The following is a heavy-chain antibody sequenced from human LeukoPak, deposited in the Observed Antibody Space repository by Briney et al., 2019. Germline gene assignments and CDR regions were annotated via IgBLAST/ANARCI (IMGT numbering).Heavy chain of an antibody. CDR1: GFTFSSYA. CDR3: AKDVYYGSGSYSRTG. CDR2: ISGSGGST. D-gene: IGHD3-10*01. V-gene: IGHV3-23*01. Sequence: GGSLRLSCAASGFTFSSYAMSWVRQAPGKGLEWVSAISGSGGSTYYADSVKGRFTISRDNSKNTLYLQMNSLRAEDTAVYHCAKDVYYGSGSYSRTGWGQGTLVTVSS. J-gene: IGHJ4*02.